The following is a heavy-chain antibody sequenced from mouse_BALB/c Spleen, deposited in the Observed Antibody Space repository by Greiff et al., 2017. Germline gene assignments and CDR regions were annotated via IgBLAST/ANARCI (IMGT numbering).Heavy chain of an antibody. D-gene: IGHD1-2*01. Sequence: EVMLVESGGGLVKPGGSLKLSCAASGFTFSSYAMSWVRQTPEKRLEWVASISSGGSTYYPDSVKGRFTISRDNARNILYLQMSSLRSEDTAMYYCARGDYGYSRYFDVWGAGTTVTVSS. CDR1: GFTFSSYA. J-gene: IGHJ1*01. CDR2: ISSGGST. CDR3: ARGDYGYSRYFDV. V-gene: IGHV5-6-5*01.